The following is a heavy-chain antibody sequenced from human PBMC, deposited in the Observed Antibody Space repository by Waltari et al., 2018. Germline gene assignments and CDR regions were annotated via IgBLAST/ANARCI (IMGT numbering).Heavy chain of an antibody. Sequence: EVQLLESGGDLVQPGGSLRLSCAASGITFSNYAINWVRLAPGTGLGLVSASTVGDDTYYADSVKGRFTISRDTSKDTVHLQMNGLRAEDTAVYYCATPFYNWDDPLHSWGQGTLVTVSS. D-gene: IGHD1-20*01. CDR3: ATPFYNWDDPLHS. J-gene: IGHJ4*02. V-gene: IGHV3-23*01. CDR1: GITFSNYA. CDR2: STVGDDT.